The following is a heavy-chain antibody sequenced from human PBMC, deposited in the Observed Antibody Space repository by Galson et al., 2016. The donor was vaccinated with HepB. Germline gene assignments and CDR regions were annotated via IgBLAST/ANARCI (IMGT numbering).Heavy chain of an antibody. V-gene: IGHV3-48*01. CDR1: GFTFGSYS. CDR2: ISSSSSTI. D-gene: IGHD3-10*01. CDR3: AREGSLGAGRGNWFDP. J-gene: IGHJ5*02. Sequence: SLRLSCAASGFTFGSYSMNWVRQAPGKGLEWVSYISSSSSTIYYADSVKGRFTISRDNAKNSVYLQMNSLRVEDTAVYYCAREGSLGAGRGNWFDPWGQGILVTVSS.